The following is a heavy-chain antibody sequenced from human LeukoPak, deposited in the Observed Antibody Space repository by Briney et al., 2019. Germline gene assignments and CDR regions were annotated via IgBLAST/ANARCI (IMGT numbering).Heavy chain of an antibody. D-gene: IGHD3-3*01. V-gene: IGHV1-18*01. J-gene: IGHJ6*02. CDR1: GYTFTSYG. CDR3: ARDLGITIFGVVTMIGYYYYYGMDV. CDR2: ISAYNGNT. Sequence: GASVKVSCKASGYTFTSYGISWVRQAPGQGLEWMGWISAYNGNTNYAQKLQGRVTMTTDTSTSTAYMELRSLRSDDTAVYYCARDLGITIFGVVTMIGYYYYYGMDVWGQGTTVTVSS.